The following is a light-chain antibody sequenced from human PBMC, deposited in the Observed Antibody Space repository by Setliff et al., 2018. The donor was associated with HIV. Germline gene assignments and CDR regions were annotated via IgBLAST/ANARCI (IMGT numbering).Light chain of an antibody. J-gene: IGLJ1*01. CDR2: RNN. V-gene: IGLV1-44*01. CDR1: SSNIGSNI. Sequence: QSVLTQPPSASGTPGQRVTISCSGSSSNIGSNIVNWYQHLPGTAPKLLIYRNNQRPSGVPDRFSGSKSGTSASLAISGLQSEDEADYYCATWDDSLSAYVFGTGTKVTVL. CDR3: ATWDDSLSAYV.